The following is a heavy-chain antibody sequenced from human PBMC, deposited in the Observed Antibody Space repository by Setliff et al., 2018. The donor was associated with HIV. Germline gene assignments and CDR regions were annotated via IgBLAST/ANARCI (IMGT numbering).Heavy chain of an antibody. Sequence: ASVKVSCKASGYSFTDYFMHWVRQAPGQGLEWMGRVNPNSGDTNYAQKFQGRVTMTRHTPISTAYMGLSRLTSDDTAVYYCAREGDVLSGYYVNWFDPWGQGTLVTV. CDR1: GYSFTDYF. D-gene: IGHD3-3*01. CDR2: VNPNSGDT. V-gene: IGHV1-2*06. J-gene: IGHJ5*02. CDR3: AREGDVLSGYYVNWFDP.